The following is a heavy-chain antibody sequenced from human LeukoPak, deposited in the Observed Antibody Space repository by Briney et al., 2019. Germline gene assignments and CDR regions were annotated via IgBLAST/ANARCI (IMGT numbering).Heavy chain of an antibody. Sequence: SVKVSCRASGGTFSSYAISWVRQAPGQGLEWMGGIIPIFGTANYAQKFQGRVTITTDESTSTAYMELSSLRSEDTAVYYCARGPSSGSYLDYWGQGTLVTVSP. CDR1: GGTFSSYA. V-gene: IGHV1-69*05. CDR3: ARGPSSGSYLDY. D-gene: IGHD1-26*01. CDR2: IIPIFGTA. J-gene: IGHJ4*02.